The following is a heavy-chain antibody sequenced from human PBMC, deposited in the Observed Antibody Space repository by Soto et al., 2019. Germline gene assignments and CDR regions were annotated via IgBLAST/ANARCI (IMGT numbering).Heavy chain of an antibody. CDR2: VHHSGTT. CDR3: ARWARTSIGGRDFDY. D-gene: IGHD3-16*01. Sequence: SETLSLTCAVYGGSITSYYWSWIRQPPGKGLEWIGEVHHSGTTNYNPSLKSRVLISLETSKNQFFLSLTSVTAADTAVYYCARWARTSIGGRDFDYWGQGTLVTVSS. J-gene: IGHJ4*02. CDR1: GGSITSYY. V-gene: IGHV4-34*01.